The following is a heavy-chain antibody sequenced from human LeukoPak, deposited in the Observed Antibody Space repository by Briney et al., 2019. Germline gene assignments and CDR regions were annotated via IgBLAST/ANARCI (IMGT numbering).Heavy chain of an antibody. D-gene: IGHD6-13*01. CDR2: MNPNNGNT. CDR3: ARQGYSSSFQDY. J-gene: IGHJ4*02. CDR1: GYTFTSYD. V-gene: IGHV1-8*01. Sequence: ASVKVSCKASGYTFTSYDINWVRQATGQGLEWMGWMNPNNGNTDYAQRFRGRVTMTRNTSISTAYMELSSLRSEDTAVYYCARQGYSSSFQDYWGQGTLVTVSS.